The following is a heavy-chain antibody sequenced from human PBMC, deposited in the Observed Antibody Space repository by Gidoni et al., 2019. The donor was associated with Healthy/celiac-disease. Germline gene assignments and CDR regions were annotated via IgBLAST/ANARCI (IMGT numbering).Heavy chain of an antibody. J-gene: IGHJ5*02. CDR3: ARGRGWSGWFGDWFDP. Sequence: QVQLQQWGAGLLKPSETLSLTCAVYGGSFSGYYWSWIRQPPGKGLEWIGEINHSGSTNYNPSLKSRVTISVDTSKNQFSLKLSSVTAADTAVYYCARGRGWSGWFGDWFDPWGQGTLVTVSS. CDR2: INHSGST. CDR1: GGSFSGYY. D-gene: IGHD3-10*01. V-gene: IGHV4-34*01.